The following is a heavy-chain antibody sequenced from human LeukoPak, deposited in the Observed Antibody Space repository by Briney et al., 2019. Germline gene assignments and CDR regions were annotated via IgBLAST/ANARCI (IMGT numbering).Heavy chain of an antibody. V-gene: IGHV3-9*01. J-gene: IGHJ4*02. CDR3: AKAAEYYYGSGSLREGYFDY. Sequence: PGRSLRLSCAASGFTFDDYAMHWGRQATGKGVEWGSGISGDGGSIVYADSVKGRFTISRENGKNSLYMQMNSVRAEDRGLYYCAKAAEYYYGSGSLREGYFDYWGQGTLVTVSS. CDR2: ISGDGGSI. CDR1: GFTFDDYA. D-gene: IGHD3-10*01.